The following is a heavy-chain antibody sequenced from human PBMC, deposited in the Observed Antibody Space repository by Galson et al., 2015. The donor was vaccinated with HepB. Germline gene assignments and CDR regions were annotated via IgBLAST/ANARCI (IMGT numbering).Heavy chain of an antibody. Sequence: SLRLSCAASGFTFSSYCMNWVRQAPGKGLEWVSSISSSSSYIYYADSVKGRFTISRDNAKNSLYLQMNSLRAEDTAVYYCARGGYDFWSGYYTGAGYYYYYYMDVWGKGTTVTVSS. CDR1: GFTFSSYC. J-gene: IGHJ6*03. D-gene: IGHD3-3*01. CDR2: ISSSSSYI. CDR3: ARGGYDFWSGYYTGAGYYYYYYMDV. V-gene: IGHV3-21*01.